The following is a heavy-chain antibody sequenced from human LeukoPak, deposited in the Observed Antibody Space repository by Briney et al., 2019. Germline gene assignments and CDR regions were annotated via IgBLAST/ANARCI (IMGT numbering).Heavy chain of an antibody. CDR3: AREGYGSSWYS. CDR1: GYTFTGYY. Sequence: ASVKVSCKASGYTFTGYYMHWVRQAPGQGLEWMGWINPNSGGTNFAQRFQGRVTMARDTSISTAYMELSRLRSDDTAVYYCAREGYGSSWYSWGQGTLVTVSS. V-gene: IGHV1-2*02. J-gene: IGHJ4*02. D-gene: IGHD6-13*01. CDR2: INPNSGGT.